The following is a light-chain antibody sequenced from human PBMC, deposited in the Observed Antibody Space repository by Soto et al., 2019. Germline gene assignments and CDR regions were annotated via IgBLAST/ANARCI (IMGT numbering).Light chain of an antibody. CDR1: SSDVGGYHY. CDR3: SSYGTTSTRYV. J-gene: IGLJ1*01. Sequence: QSALTQPASVSGSPGQSITISCTGTSSDVGGYHYVSWYQQHPGKAPNLMIYEVSNRPSGVSNRFSGSKSGNTASLTISGLHAEDEDDDYCSSYGTTSTRYVFGTGTKLTVL. V-gene: IGLV2-14*01. CDR2: EVS.